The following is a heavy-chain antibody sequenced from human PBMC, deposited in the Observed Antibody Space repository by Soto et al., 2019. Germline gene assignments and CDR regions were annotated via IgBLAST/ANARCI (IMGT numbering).Heavy chain of an antibody. D-gene: IGHD2-2*01. J-gene: IGHJ6*02. V-gene: IGHV1-46*01. CDR1: RYTFTSYY. CDR2: IKPSGGGA. Sequence: ASVKVSCKASRYTFTSYYLHWVRQAPGQGLERMGIIKPSGGGATYAPRFQDRVTMTRDTSTSTVYMELSSLRSEDTAIYYCARGEYCIRTSCYYYGMDVWGQGTTVTVSS. CDR3: ARGEYCIRTSCYYYGMDV.